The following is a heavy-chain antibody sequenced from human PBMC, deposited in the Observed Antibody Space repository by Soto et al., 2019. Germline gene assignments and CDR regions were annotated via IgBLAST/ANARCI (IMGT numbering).Heavy chain of an antibody. CDR2: MNPNSGNT. Sequence: GASVKVSCKASGYTFTSYDINWVRQATGQGLEWMGWMNPNSGNTGYAQKFQGRVTMTRNTSISTAYMELSSLRSEDTAVYYCARGRTTRVSRGVANQGYYYMDVWGKGTTVTVSS. J-gene: IGHJ6*03. CDR3: ARGRTTRVSRGVANQGYYYMDV. CDR1: GYTFTSYD. V-gene: IGHV1-8*01. D-gene: IGHD5-12*01.